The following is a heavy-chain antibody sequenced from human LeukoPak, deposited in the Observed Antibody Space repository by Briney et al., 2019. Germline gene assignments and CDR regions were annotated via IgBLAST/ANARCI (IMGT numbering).Heavy chain of an antibody. CDR2: ISGSGGST. V-gene: IGHV3-23*01. J-gene: IGHJ4*02. Sequence: AGGSLRLSCAASGFTFSSYAMSWVRQAPGKGLEWVSAISGSGGSTYYADSVKGRFTVSRDNSKNTLYLQMNSLRAEDTAVYYCAKVSKQQVVVITYDYWGQGTLVTVSS. CDR3: AKVSKQQVVVITYDY. CDR1: GFTFSSYA. D-gene: IGHD3-22*01.